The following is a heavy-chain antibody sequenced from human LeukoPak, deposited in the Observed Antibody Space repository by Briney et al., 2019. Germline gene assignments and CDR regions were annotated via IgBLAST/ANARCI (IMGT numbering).Heavy chain of an antibody. Sequence: GGSLRLSCAAPGFTFDDYAMHWVRQAPGKGLEWVSLISWDGGSTYYADSVKGRFTISRDNSKNSLYLQMNSLRAEDTALYYCAKESPPYDFWSGYYTRGYFDYWGQGTLVTVSS. D-gene: IGHD3-3*01. J-gene: IGHJ4*02. CDR3: AKESPPYDFWSGYYTRGYFDY. CDR2: ISWDGGST. V-gene: IGHV3-43D*04. CDR1: GFTFDDYA.